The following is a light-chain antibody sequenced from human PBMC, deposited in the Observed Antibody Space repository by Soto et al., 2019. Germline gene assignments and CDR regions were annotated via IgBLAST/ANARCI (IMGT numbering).Light chain of an antibody. J-gene: IGLJ2*01. CDR3: CSYAGRYIYVL. V-gene: IGLV2-11*01. Sequence: QSALTQPRSVSGSPGQSVTISCTGTSSDVGAYNYVSWYQQHPGKAPKLMIYDVAQRPSGVPDRFSGSKSGNTASLTISGLQADDEADYYCCSYAGRYIYVLFGGGTKVTVL. CDR2: DVA. CDR1: SSDVGAYNY.